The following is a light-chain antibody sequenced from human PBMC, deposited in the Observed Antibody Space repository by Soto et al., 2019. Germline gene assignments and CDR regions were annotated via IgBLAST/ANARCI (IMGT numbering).Light chain of an antibody. CDR2: DAS. CDR3: QQYNSYPS. V-gene: IGKV1-5*01. Sequence: DIQMTQSPSTLSASVGDRVTITCRASQSLSSWLAWYQQKPGKAPKLLIYDASSLESGVPRRFSGSGPGTEFTLTISSLQPEDFATYYCQQYNSYPSFGQGTKLEIK. J-gene: IGKJ2*01. CDR1: QSLSSW.